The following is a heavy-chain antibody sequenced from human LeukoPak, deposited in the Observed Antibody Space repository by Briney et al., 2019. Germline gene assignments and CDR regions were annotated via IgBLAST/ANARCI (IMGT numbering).Heavy chain of an antibody. D-gene: IGHD3-22*01. CDR2: MNPNSGNT. CDR1: GGTFSSYA. J-gene: IGHJ4*02. Sequence: ASVKVSCKASGGTFSSYAISWVRQATGQGLEWMGWMNPNSGNTGYAQKFQGRVTMTRNTSISTAYMELSSLRSEDTAVYYCASSRSSGYYRPSDYWGQGTLVTVSS. CDR3: ASSRSSGYYRPSDY. V-gene: IGHV1-8*02.